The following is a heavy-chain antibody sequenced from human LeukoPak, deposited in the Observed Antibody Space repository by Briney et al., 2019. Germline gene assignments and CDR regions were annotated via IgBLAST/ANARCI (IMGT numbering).Heavy chain of an antibody. J-gene: IGHJ4*02. CDR2: INPNSGGT. CDR1: GYTFTGYY. CDR3: ARGPGGIAVVEIDY. V-gene: IGHV1-2*02. Sequence: ASVTVSCKASGYTFTGYYMHWVRQAPGQGLEWMGWINPNSGGTNYAQKFQGRVTMTRDTSISTAYMELSRLRSDDTAVYYCARGPGGIAVVEIDYWGQGTLVTVSS. D-gene: IGHD6-19*01.